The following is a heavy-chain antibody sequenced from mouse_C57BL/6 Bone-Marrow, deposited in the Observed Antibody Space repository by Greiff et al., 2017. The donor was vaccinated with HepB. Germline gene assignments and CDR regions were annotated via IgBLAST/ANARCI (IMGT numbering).Heavy chain of an antibody. CDR1: GFTFSNYW. V-gene: IGHV6-3*01. CDR3: TSITTVVATNPLFDY. D-gene: IGHD1-1*01. J-gene: IGHJ2*01. Sequence: EVKLLESGGGLVQPGGSMKLSCVASGFTFSNYWMNWVRQSPEKGLEWVAQIRLKSDNYATHYAESVKGRFNISRDDSKSSVYLQMNNLRAEDTGIYYCTSITTVVATNPLFDYWGQGTTLTVSS. CDR2: IRLKSDNYAT.